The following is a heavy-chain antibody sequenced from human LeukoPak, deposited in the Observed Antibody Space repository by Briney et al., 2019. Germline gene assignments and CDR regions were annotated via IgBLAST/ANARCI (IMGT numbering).Heavy chain of an antibody. Sequence: GESLKISCKGSGYSFTNYWIGWVRQMPGKGLEWMGIIYPGDSDTRYIPSFQGQVTISADKSINTAYLQWSSLKASDTAIYYCARSASRYFDWFDYWGQGTLVTVTS. V-gene: IGHV5-51*01. J-gene: IGHJ4*02. CDR2: IYPGDSDT. CDR3: ARSASRYFDWFDY. D-gene: IGHD3-9*01. CDR1: GYSFTNYW.